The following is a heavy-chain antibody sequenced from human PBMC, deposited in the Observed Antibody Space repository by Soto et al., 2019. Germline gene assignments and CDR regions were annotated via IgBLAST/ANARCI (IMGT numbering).Heavy chain of an antibody. J-gene: IGHJ4*02. D-gene: IGHD2-2*02. CDR3: AKSPNFYCSSPNCYKFYFDY. CDR2: ISYDGSDK. V-gene: IGHV3-30*18. CDR1: GFTFKTYG. Sequence: PGGSLRLSCAVSGFTFKTYGMHWVRQAPGKGLEWVAVISYDGSDKFYADSVKGRFTISRDNFKNTLYLQMSSLRAEDTAIYYCAKSPNFYCSSPNCYKFYFDYWGQGTLVTVSS.